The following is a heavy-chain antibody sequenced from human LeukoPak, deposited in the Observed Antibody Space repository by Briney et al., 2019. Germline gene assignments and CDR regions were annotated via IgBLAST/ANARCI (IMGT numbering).Heavy chain of an antibody. CDR1: GFTVSSNY. Sequence: GGSLRLSCAASGFTVSSNYMSWVRQAPGKGLEWVSVIYSGGSTYYAASVKGRFTISRDNSKNTLYLQMNSLRAEDTAVYYCATTGYSYGYGFFDYWGQGALVTVSS. V-gene: IGHV3-53*01. J-gene: IGHJ4*02. D-gene: IGHD5-18*01. CDR3: ATTGYSYGYGFFDY. CDR2: IYSGGST.